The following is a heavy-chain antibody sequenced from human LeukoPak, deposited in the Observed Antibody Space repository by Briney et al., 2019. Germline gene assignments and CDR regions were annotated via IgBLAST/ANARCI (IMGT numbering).Heavy chain of an antibody. Sequence: GGSLRLSCAASGFTFSSYSMNWVRQAPGKGLEWVSSISSSSSYIYYADSVKGRFTISRDNAKNSLYLQMNGLRAEDTAVYYCAREQRTGNYYSYYYMDVWGRGTTVIVSS. V-gene: IGHV3-21*01. CDR2: ISSSSSYI. CDR3: AREQRTGNYYSYYYMDV. D-gene: IGHD6-25*01. J-gene: IGHJ6*03. CDR1: GFTFSSYS.